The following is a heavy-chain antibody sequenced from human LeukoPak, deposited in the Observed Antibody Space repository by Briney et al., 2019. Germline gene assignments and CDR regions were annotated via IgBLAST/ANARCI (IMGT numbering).Heavy chain of an antibody. CDR1: GGSISSYY. Sequence: SETLSLTCTVSGGSISSYYWSWIRQPPGKGLEWIGCIYYSGSTNYNPSLKSRATISVDTSKNQFSLKLSSVTAADTAVYYCARACSGGSCYSTSYYYYDYMDVWGKGTTVTVSS. CDR2: IYYSGST. CDR3: ARACSGGSCYSTSYYYYDYMDV. J-gene: IGHJ6*03. D-gene: IGHD2-15*01. V-gene: IGHV4-59*01.